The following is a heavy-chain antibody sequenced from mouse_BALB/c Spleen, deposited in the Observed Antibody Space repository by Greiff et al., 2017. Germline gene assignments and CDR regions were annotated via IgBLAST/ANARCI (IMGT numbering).Heavy chain of an antibody. J-gene: IGHJ2*01. D-gene: IGHD2-3*01. Sequence: VKPGASVKISCKAFGYTFTDYNMHWVKQSHGKSLEWIGYIYPYNGGTGYNQKFKSKATLTVDNSSSTAYMELRSLTSEDSAVYYCARRGWDYWGQGTTLTVSS. V-gene: IGHV1S29*02. CDR3: ARRGWDY. CDR2: IYPYNGGT. CDR1: GYTFTDYN.